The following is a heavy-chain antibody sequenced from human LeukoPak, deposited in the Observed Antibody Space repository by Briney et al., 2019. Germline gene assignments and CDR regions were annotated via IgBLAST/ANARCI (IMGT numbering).Heavy chain of an antibody. Sequence: SETLSLTCTVSGGSISSSSYYWGWIRQPPGKGLEWIGSIYYSGSTYYNPSLKSRVTISVDTSKNQFSLKLSSVTAADTAVYYCAKTSAGIRGDYFDYWGQGTLVTVSS. CDR3: AKTSAGIRGDYFDY. D-gene: IGHD3-10*01. CDR2: IYYSGST. J-gene: IGHJ4*02. CDR1: GGSISSSSYY. V-gene: IGHV4-39*01.